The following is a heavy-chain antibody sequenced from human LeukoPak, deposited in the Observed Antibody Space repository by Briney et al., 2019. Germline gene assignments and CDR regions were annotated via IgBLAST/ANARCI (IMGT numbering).Heavy chain of an antibody. CDR3: ARHTYISGLNWFDP. V-gene: IGHV4-4*07. J-gene: IGHJ5*02. D-gene: IGHD6-25*01. CDR2: IYTSGST. CDR1: GGSISSYY. Sequence: SETLSLTCTVSGGSISSYYWSWIRQPAGKGLEWIGRIYTSGSTNYNPSLKSRVTMSVDTSKNQFSLKLSSVTAADTAVYYCARHTYISGLNWFDPWGQGTLVTVSS.